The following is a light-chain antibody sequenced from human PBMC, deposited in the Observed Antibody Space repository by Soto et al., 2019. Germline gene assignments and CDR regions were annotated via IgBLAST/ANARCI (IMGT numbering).Light chain of an antibody. J-gene: IGKJ5*01. V-gene: IGKV3-11*01. CDR3: QQRSNWIT. CDR1: QSVSSY. Sequence: EIVLSLSPATLSLSPGERATLSCRASQSVSSYLAWYQQKPGQAPRLLIYDASNRATGIPARFSGSGSGTDFTLTISSLEPEDFAVYYCQQRSNWITFGQGRRLEVK. CDR2: DAS.